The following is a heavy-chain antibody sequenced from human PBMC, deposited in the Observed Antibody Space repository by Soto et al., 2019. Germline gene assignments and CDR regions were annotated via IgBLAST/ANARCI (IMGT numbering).Heavy chain of an antibody. D-gene: IGHD5-12*01. CDR3: AREIGYSGYDFPDY. CDR2: ISSSSSYI. CDR1: GFTFSSYS. Sequence: GSLRLSCAASGFTFSSYSMNWVRQAPGKGLEWVSSISSSSSYIYYADSVKGRFTISRDNAKNSLYLQMNSLRAEDTAVYYCAREIGYSGYDFPDYWGQGTLVTVSS. J-gene: IGHJ4*02. V-gene: IGHV3-21*01.